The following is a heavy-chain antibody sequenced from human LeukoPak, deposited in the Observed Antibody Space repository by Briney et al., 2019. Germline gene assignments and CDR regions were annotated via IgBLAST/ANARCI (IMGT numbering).Heavy chain of an antibody. D-gene: IGHD3-10*01. CDR3: GSVSEF. V-gene: IGHV3-74*01. CDR2: INSDGSWT. Sequence: GGSLRLSCAVSGFTFTNYWMRWVRQDPGTGLVWVSGINSDGSWTSYADSVKGRFTISRDNAKNTLYLQMNSLRAEDTAVYYCGSVSEFWGQGTLVIVSS. J-gene: IGHJ4*02. CDR1: GFTFTNYW.